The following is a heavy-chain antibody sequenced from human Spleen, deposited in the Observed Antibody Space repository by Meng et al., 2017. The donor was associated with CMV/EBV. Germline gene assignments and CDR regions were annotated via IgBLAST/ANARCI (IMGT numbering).Heavy chain of an antibody. CDR2: INNGGSEK. D-gene: IGHD6-6*01. CDR1: GFTFRTSW. CDR3: ARGGAARYEAGGFDY. V-gene: IGHV3-7*01. Sequence: GESLKISCAASGFTFRTSWMSWVRQAPGKGLEWVANINNGGSEKQYVDSVKGRFSISSDNAKNSVHLQMISLRAEDTAVYYCARGGAARYEAGGFDYWGQGTLVTVSS. J-gene: IGHJ4*02.